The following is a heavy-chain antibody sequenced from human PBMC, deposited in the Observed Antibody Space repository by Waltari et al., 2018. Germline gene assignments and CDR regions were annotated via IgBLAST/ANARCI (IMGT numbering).Heavy chain of an antibody. Sequence: QVQLVESGGGGVQPGRSLRLSCAAAGFPFGSYRMNWVAQAPGKGLEWVAVISYDGSNKYYADSVKGRFTISRDNSKNTLYLQMNSLRAEDTAVYYCARVGWFRELSYFDYWGQGTLVTVSS. V-gene: IGHV3-30-3*01. CDR2: ISYDGSNK. D-gene: IGHD3-10*01. J-gene: IGHJ4*02. CDR3: ARVGWFRELSYFDY. CDR1: GFPFGSYR.